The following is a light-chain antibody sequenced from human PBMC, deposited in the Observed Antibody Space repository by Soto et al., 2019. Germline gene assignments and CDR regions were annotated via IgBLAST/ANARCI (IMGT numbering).Light chain of an antibody. V-gene: IGKV3-11*01. CDR2: GAS. CDR3: QQRTLWNRT. Sequence: EIVLTQSPATLSLSPGERATLSCRASQSLSGTLAWFQQKPGQPPRLLIYGASNRATGIPARFTASGSGTDYTLTISSLEPEDFAVYYCQQRTLWNRTFVLGTKVDI. J-gene: IGKJ1*01. CDR1: QSLSGT.